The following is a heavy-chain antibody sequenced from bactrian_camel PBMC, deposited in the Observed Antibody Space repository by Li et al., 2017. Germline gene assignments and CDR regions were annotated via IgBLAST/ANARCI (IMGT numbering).Heavy chain of an antibody. D-gene: IGHD2*01. V-gene: IGHV3S55*01. Sequence: HVQLVESGGGSVQAGESLRLSCAGVTSETCGVRWYRQAAGKQLERIASISTDGTTEYADSVKGRFTISKDRAEDTVYLQMDSVKPADTAVYHCAADRMGGHTITTMPSCDWSQGTQVTVS. CDR2: ISTDGTT. J-gene: IGHJ4*01. CDR1: VTSETCG. CDR3: AADRMGGHTITTMPSCD.